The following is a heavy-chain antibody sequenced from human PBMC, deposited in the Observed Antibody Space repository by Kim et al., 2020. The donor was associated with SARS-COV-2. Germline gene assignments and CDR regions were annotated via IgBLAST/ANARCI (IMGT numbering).Heavy chain of an antibody. D-gene: IGHD3-16*01. CDR1: GFTFSSYK. CDR2: IKEDGSEK. CDR3: VRGGLYSGS. J-gene: IGHJ5*02. V-gene: IGHV3-7*01. Sequence: GGSLRLSCAASGFTFSSYKMSWVRQAPGKGLEWVAYIKEDGSEKHYMDSVKGRFTISRDNAENSLYMQMNSLRAEDTALYYCVRGGLYSGSWGQGTLVTVSS.